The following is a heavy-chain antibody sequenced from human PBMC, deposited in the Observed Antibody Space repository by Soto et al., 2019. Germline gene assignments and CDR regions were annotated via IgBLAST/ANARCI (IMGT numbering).Heavy chain of an antibody. CDR2: SSGSGGST. V-gene: IGHV3-23*01. J-gene: IGHJ4*02. CDR3: AKAYCGSPNCYRSPAY. CDR1: GFTFSSYA. D-gene: IGHD2-2*02. Sequence: EVQLLESGGGLVQPGGSLRLSCAASGFTFSSYAMSWVRQAPGKGLEWVSASSGSGGSTYYADSVKGRFTISRDNSKNTLYLQMNSLRAEDTAVYYCAKAYCGSPNCYRSPAYWGQGTLVTVSS.